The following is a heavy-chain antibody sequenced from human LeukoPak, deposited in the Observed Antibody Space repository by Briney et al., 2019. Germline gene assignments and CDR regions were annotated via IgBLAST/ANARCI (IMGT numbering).Heavy chain of an antibody. V-gene: IGHV3-53*04. CDR2: IYSDDHT. Sequence: PGGSLRLSCGVSGFTVNSKYMSWVRQAPGKGLEWVSVIYSDDHTYYADSVKGRFTISRHNSENTLYLQMSSLRPEDTAVYYCARILGYYYGMDVWGQGTTLTVSS. D-gene: IGHD3-16*01. CDR1: GFTVNSKY. J-gene: IGHJ3*01. CDR3: ARILGYYYGMDV.